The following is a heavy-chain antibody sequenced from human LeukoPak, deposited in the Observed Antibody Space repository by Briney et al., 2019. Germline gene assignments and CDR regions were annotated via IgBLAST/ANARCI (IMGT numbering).Heavy chain of an antibody. CDR1: GFTFSGYW. V-gene: IGHV3-33*08. Sequence: GGSLRLFCVASGFTFSGYWMSWVRQAPGKGLERVAVIWYDGSNKYYADSVKGRFTMSRENSKNTLYLQMNSLRAEDTAVYYCARDLKAAAAGPIDYWGQGTLVTVSS. CDR2: IWYDGSNK. D-gene: IGHD6-13*01. CDR3: ARDLKAAAAGPIDY. J-gene: IGHJ4*02.